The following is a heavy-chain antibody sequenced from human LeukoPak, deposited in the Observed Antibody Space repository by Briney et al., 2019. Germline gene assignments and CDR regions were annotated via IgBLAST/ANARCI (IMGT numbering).Heavy chain of an antibody. CDR2: IKRKSNGGTT. CDR1: GFTFTDAW. Sequence: GGSLRLSCVASGFTFTDAWMTWVRQAPGKGLEWVGRIKRKSNGGTTDYAAPVKGRFSPSRDDSKNTLYLQMNSLKTEDTGVYYCTGRLWATNDYWGQGTLVTVSS. V-gene: IGHV3-15*01. J-gene: IGHJ4*02. CDR3: TGRLWATNDY. D-gene: IGHD1-1*01.